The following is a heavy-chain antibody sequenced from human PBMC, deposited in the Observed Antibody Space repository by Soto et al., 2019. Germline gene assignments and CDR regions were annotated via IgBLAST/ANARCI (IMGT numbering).Heavy chain of an antibody. CDR2: ISSSSSTI. Sequence: GGSLRLSCAASGFTFSSYSMNWVRQAPGKGLECVSYISSSSSTIYYADSVKGRFTISRDNAKNSLYLQMNSLRAEDTAVYYCATTPPVVVPAADYWGQGTLVTVSS. J-gene: IGHJ4*02. CDR3: ATTPPVVVPAADY. CDR1: GFTFSSYS. V-gene: IGHV3-48*04. D-gene: IGHD2-2*01.